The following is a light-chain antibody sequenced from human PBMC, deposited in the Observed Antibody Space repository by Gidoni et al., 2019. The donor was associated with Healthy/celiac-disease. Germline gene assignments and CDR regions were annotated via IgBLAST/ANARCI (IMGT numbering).Light chain of an antibody. CDR3: QQYGSSIT. Sequence: ELVLTQSPGTLSLSPGERATLSCRASQSVSSSYLAWYQQKPGQAPRLLIYGASSRATGIPDRFSGSGSGTDFTLTISRLEPEDFAVYYCQQYGSSITFGPGTRLEIK. CDR2: GAS. J-gene: IGKJ5*01. V-gene: IGKV3-20*01. CDR1: QSVSSSY.